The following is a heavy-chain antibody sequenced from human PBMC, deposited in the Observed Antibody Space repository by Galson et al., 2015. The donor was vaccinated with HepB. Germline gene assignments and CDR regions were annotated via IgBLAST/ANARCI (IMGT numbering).Heavy chain of an antibody. Sequence: SLRLSCAASGFTFSSYAMAWVRQAPGKGLEWVSALSGSGDNTYYADSVGGRFTISGDNSKTTVYLQMNSLRAEETAVYYCAKRANWNSQNFDYRGQGALVTVSS. J-gene: IGHJ4*02. D-gene: IGHD1-1*01. V-gene: IGHV3-23*01. CDR2: LSGSGDNT. CDR1: GFTFSSYA. CDR3: AKRANWNSQNFDY.